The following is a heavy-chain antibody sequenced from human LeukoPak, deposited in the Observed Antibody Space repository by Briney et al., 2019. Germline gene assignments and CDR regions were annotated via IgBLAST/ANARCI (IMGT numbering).Heavy chain of an antibody. Sequence: RGSLRLYCAATGYTFSSYAMHLVHKAPGKDPHHTPVISYDGSNKYYPDSVKARFTISRDNSKNTLYLQMNSLRAEDTAVYYCARDFSDYYDSSGFYTVGYFDYWGQGTLVTVSS. CDR2: ISYDGSNK. J-gene: IGHJ4*02. CDR3: ARDFSDYYDSSGFYTVGYFDY. D-gene: IGHD3-22*01. V-gene: IGHV3-30-3*01. CDR1: GYTFSSYA.